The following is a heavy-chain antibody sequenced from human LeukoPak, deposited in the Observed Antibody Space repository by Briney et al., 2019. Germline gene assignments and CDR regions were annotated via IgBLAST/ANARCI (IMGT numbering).Heavy chain of an antibody. CDR1: GFTFSNAW. V-gene: IGHV3-15*01. Sequence: GGSLRLSCAASGFTFSNAWMSWVRQAPGKGLEWVGRIKSKTDGATTDYAAPVKGRFTISRDVSKNTLYLQMNSLKTGATAVYYCTTEIPASGSYWFDYWGQGTLVTVSS. CDR2: IKSKTDGATT. D-gene: IGHD1-26*01. J-gene: IGHJ4*02. CDR3: TTEIPASGSYWFDY.